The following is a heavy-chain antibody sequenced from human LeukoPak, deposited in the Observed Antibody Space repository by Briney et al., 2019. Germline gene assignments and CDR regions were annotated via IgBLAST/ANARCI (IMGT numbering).Heavy chain of an antibody. Sequence: GASLRLSCTASGFTFSSYAMSWVRQAPGQGLEWISAISGSGGSTYYADSVKGRVTISRDNSTNTLYLELNSLRAEDTAVYYCAKGPQWLVPHSYYYPWGQGTLVTVST. V-gene: IGHV3-23*01. CDR2: ISGSGGST. CDR3: AKGPQWLVPHSYYYP. CDR1: GFTFSSYA. J-gene: IGHJ5*02. D-gene: IGHD6-19*01.